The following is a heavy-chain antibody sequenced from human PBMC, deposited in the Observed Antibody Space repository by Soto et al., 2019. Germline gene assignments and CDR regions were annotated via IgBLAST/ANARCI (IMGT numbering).Heavy chain of an antibody. Sequence: SETLSLTCAVSGGSICSGGYSWSWIRQPPGKGLEWIGYIYHSGSTYYNPSLKSRVTISVDRSKNQFSLKLSSVTAADTAVYYCAREHSSSSYYYGMDVWGQGTTVTVSS. V-gene: IGHV4-30-2*01. J-gene: IGHJ6*02. CDR1: GGSICSGGYS. CDR3: AREHSSSSYYYGMDV. D-gene: IGHD6-6*01. CDR2: IYHSGST.